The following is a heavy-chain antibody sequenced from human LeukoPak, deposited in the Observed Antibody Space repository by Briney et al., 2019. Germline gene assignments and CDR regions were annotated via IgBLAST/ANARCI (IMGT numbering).Heavy chain of an antibody. CDR2: IIPIFGTA. D-gene: IGHD3-10*01. Sequence: ASVKVSCKASGGTFSSYAISWVRQAPGQGLEWMGGIIPIFGTANYAQKFQGRVTITADESTSTAYMELSSLRSEDTAVYYCARDLLVYGSGSYYSFDYWGQGTLVTVSS. J-gene: IGHJ4*02. CDR3: ARDLLVYGSGSYYSFDY. V-gene: IGHV1-69*13. CDR1: GGTFSSYA.